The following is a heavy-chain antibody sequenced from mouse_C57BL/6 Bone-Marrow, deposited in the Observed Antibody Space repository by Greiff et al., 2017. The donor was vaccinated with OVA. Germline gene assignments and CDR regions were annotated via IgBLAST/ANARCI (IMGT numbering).Heavy chain of an antibody. CDR2: IYPGDGDT. CDR1: GYAFSSYW. V-gene: IGHV1-80*01. D-gene: IGHD3-3*01. J-gene: IGHJ2*01. CDR3: AREGDYALARVYFDY. Sequence: VQLQQSGAELVKPGASVKISCKASGYAFSSYWMNWVKQRPGKGLEWIGQIYPGDGDTNYNGKFKGKATLTADKSSSTAYMQLSILTSDDSAVYFCAREGDYALARVYFDYWGKGTTLTVSS.